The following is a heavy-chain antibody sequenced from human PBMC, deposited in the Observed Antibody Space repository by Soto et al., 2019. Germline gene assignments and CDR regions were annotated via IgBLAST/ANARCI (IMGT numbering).Heavy chain of an antibody. D-gene: IGHD3-10*01. V-gene: IGHV3-33*01. CDR1: GFTFSSYG. CDR2: IWYDGSNK. Sequence: GGSLRLSCAAAGFTFSSYGMHWVRQAPGKGLEWVAVIWYDGSNKYYADSVKGRFTISRDNSKNTLYLQMNSLRAEDTAVYYCARDVESGSVQYYMDVWGKGTTVTVSS. J-gene: IGHJ6*03. CDR3: ARDVESGSVQYYMDV.